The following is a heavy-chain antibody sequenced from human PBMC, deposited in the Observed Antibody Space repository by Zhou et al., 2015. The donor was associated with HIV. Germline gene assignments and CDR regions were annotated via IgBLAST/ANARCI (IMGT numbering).Heavy chain of an antibody. V-gene: IGHV1-69*06. D-gene: IGHD6-13*01. J-gene: IGHJ4*02. CDR1: GGTFSSYA. Sequence: QVQLVQSGAEVKKPGSSVKVSCKASGGTFSSYAISWVRQAPGQGLEWMGGIIPIFGTANYAQKFQGRVTITADKSTSTAYMELSSLRSEDTAVYYCARDLSWYSSSQINYFDYWGQGTLVTVSS. CDR3: ARDLSWYSSSQINYFDY. CDR2: IIPIFGTA.